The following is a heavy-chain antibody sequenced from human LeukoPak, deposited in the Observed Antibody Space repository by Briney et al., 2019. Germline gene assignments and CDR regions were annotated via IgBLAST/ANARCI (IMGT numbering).Heavy chain of an antibody. V-gene: IGHV3-23*01. Sequence: GGSLHLSCAASGFPFSSYAMSWVRQAPGKGLEWASAVSGSGVSTYYADSVKGRFSISRDNSKNTLYLQMNGLRAEDTAVYYCAKDRSDYGGYPPGAFDIWGQGTMVTVSS. J-gene: IGHJ3*02. CDR1: GFPFSSYA. D-gene: IGHD4-17*01. CDR2: VSGSGVST. CDR3: AKDRSDYGGYPPGAFDI.